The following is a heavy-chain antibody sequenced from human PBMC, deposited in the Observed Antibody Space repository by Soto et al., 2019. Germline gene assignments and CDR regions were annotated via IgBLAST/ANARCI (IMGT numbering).Heavy chain of an antibody. CDR2: IYYTGNT. V-gene: IGHV4-39*01. D-gene: IGHD3-22*01. CDR3: ERHSIWLLLSDY. J-gene: IGHJ4*02. Sequence: PSETLCLTCSVSGGSIRDSNCYWGWIRQPPGKGLEWIGSIYYTGNTYYNPSLKSRVTISVDTSKNQFSLKLGSVTAADTAVYFCERHSIWLLLSDYWGQGTLVTVSS. CDR1: GGSIRDSNCY.